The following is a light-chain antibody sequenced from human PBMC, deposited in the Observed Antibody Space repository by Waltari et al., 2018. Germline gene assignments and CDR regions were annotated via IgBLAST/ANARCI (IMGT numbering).Light chain of an antibody. CDR1: QSINSY. CDR3: QQSYRTPLT. V-gene: IGKV1-39*01. CDR2: AAS. Sequence: DIQMTQSPSSLSASIGDRVTITCRASQSINSYLNWYQQKPGKAPKVLIFAASSLQSGVPSRFSGSGSGTDSTLTISTLQPEDFATYSCQQSYRTPLTFGGGTKVEIK. J-gene: IGKJ4*01.